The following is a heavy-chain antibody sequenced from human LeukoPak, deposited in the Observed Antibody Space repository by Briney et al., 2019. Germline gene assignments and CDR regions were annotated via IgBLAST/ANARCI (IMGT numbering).Heavy chain of an antibody. D-gene: IGHD6-13*01. J-gene: IGHJ3*02. V-gene: IGHV3-30*02. CDR3: AKDQSREQQVPHDAFDI. CDR1: GFTFSSYG. Sequence: GGSLRLSCAASGFTFSSYGMHWVRQAPGKGLEWVAFIRYDGSNKYYADSVKGRFTISRDNTKNTLYLQMNSLRAEDTAVYYCAKDQSREQQVPHDAFDIWGQGTMVTVSS. CDR2: IRYDGSNK.